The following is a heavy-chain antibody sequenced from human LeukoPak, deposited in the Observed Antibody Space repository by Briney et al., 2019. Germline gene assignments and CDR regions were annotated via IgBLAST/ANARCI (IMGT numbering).Heavy chain of an antibody. CDR1: GGSISSYY. Sequence: SETLSLTCTVSGGSISSYYWSWIRQPPGKGLEWIGYIYYSGSTNYNPSLKSRVTISVDTSKNQFSLKLSSVTAADTAVYYCARGTYTRNSLEFDPWGQGTLVTVSS. CDR2: IYYSGST. V-gene: IGHV4-59*01. D-gene: IGHD4-11*01. CDR3: ARGTYTRNSLEFDP. J-gene: IGHJ5*02.